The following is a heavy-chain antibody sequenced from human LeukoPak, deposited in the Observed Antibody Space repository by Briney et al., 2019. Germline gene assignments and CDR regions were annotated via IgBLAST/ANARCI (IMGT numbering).Heavy chain of an antibody. J-gene: IGHJ4*02. CDR3: ARDRSSLVAGQYYFDY. CDR1: GFTFSSYS. Sequence: GGSLRLSCAASGFTFSSYSMNWARQAPGKGLEWVSSISSSSSYIYYADSVKGRFTISRDNAKNSLYLQMNSLRAEDTAVYYCARDRSSLVAGQYYFDYWGQGTLVTVSS. V-gene: IGHV3-21*01. CDR2: ISSSSSYI. D-gene: IGHD6-19*01.